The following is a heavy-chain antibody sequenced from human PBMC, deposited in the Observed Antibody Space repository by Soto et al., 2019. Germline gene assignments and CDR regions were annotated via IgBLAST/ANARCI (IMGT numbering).Heavy chain of an antibody. J-gene: IGHJ4*02. CDR3: AREVALSGSFDY. Sequence: ASVKVSCKASGYTFTSYAMHWVRQAPGQRLEWMGWINAGNGNTKYSQKFQGRVTITRDTSASTAYMELSSLRSEDTAVYYCAREVALSGSFDYWGQGTLVTVSS. V-gene: IGHV1-3*01. CDR2: INAGNGNT. CDR1: GYTFTSYA. D-gene: IGHD5-12*01.